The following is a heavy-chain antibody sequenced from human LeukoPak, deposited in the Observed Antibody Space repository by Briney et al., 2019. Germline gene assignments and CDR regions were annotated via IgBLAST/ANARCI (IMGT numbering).Heavy chain of an antibody. V-gene: IGHV4-34*01. Sequence: SETLSLTCAVYGGSFSGYYWSWIRQPPGKGLEWIGEINHSGSTNYNPSLKSRVTISVDTSKNQFSLKLSSVTAADTAVYYCAREGAAYDSSGYNIGDYFDYWGQGTLVTVSS. D-gene: IGHD3-22*01. J-gene: IGHJ4*02. CDR1: GGSFSGYY. CDR3: AREGAAYDSSGYNIGDYFDY. CDR2: INHSGST.